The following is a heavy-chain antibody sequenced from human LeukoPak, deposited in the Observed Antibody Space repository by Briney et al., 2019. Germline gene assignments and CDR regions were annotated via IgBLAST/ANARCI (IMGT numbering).Heavy chain of an antibody. CDR1: GGTFSSYA. J-gene: IGHJ4*02. CDR3: ASASESFDY. Sequence: GASVKVSCKATGGTFSSYAISWVRQAPGQGLEWMGRIIPIFGIANYAQKFQGRVTITADKSTSTAYMELSSLRSEDTAVYYCASASESFDYWGQGTLVTVSS. CDR2: IIPIFGIA. V-gene: IGHV1-69*04.